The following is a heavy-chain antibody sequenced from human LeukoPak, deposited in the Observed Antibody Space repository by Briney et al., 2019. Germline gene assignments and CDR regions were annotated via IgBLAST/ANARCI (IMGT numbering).Heavy chain of an antibody. D-gene: IGHD3-3*01. V-gene: IGHV4-59*01. CDR1: GGSISSYY. Sequence: SETLSLTCTVSGGSISSYYWSWIRQPPGKGLEWIGYIYYSGSTNYNPSLKSRVTISVDTSKNQFSLKLSSVTAADTAVYYRARGRFLEWLPADAFDIWGQGTMVTVSS. CDR3: ARGRFLEWLPADAFDI. CDR2: IYYSGST. J-gene: IGHJ3*02.